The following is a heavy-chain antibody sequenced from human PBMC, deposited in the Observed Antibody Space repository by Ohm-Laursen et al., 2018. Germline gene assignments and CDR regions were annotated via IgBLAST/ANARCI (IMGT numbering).Heavy chain of an antibody. V-gene: IGHV3-7*01. D-gene: IGHD1-26*01. Sequence: SLRLSCAASGFTFSSYWMSWVRQAPGKGLECVANIKQDGSEKYYVDSVKGRFTISRDNAKNSLYLQMNSLRAEDTAVYYCARHGDPWELLRSVDYWGQGTLVTVSS. CDR2: IKQDGSEK. CDR3: ARHGDPWELLRSVDY. J-gene: IGHJ4*02. CDR1: GFTFSSYW.